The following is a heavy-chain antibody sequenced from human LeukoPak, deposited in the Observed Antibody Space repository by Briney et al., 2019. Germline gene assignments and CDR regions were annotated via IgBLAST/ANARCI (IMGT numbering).Heavy chain of an antibody. V-gene: IGHV4-34*01. Sequence: PSETLSLTCAVYGGSFSGYYWSWIRQPPGKGLEWIGEINHSGSTNYNPSLKSRVTISVDRSKNQFSLKLSSVTAADTAVYYCARQRGSGSEFDYWGQGTLVTVSS. D-gene: IGHD3-10*01. J-gene: IGHJ4*02. CDR3: ARQRGSGSEFDY. CDR1: GGSFSGYY. CDR2: INHSGST.